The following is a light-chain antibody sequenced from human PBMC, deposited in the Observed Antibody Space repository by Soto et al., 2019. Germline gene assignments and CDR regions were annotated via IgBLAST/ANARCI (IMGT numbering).Light chain of an antibody. CDR3: APWDDSLNGNSV. CDR1: SSNIGSNT. Sequence: QSVLTQPPSASGTPGQRVTISCSGSSSNIGSNTVNWYQQLPGTAPKLLIYSNNQRPSGVPDRFSGSKSGTSASLAISGLQSEDEADYYCAPWDDSLNGNSVFGTATK. V-gene: IGLV1-44*01. J-gene: IGLJ1*01. CDR2: SNN.